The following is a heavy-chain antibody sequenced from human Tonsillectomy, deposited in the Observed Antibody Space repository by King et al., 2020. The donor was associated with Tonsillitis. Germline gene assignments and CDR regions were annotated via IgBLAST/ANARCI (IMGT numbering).Heavy chain of an antibody. D-gene: IGHD6-25*01. CDR1: GFTFSSYS. CDR2: ISTSSSTI. Sequence: VQLVESGGGLVQPGGSLRLSCAASGFTFSSYSMHWVLQAPGKGLEWVSYISTSSSTIYYADSVKGRFTISRDNARNSLSLQMNSLRAEDTAVYYCVRRRYFDYWGQGTLVTVSS. V-gene: IGHV3-48*01. J-gene: IGHJ4*02. CDR3: VRRRYFDY.